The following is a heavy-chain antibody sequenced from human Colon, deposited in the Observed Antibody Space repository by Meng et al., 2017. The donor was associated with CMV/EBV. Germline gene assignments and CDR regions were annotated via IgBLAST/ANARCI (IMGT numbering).Heavy chain of an antibody. CDR2: ISYDGTTK. D-gene: IGHD6-19*01. V-gene: IGHV3-30-3*01. CDR1: GFNFNYHP. J-gene: IGHJ4*02. CDR3: ARENIPVAGTSFDY. Sequence: GGSLRLSCAASGFNFNYHPIHWVRQAPGKGLEWVSLISYDGTTKYYADSVKGRFIISRDKSENTAYLQMDGLRRDDTATYYCARENIPVAGTSFDYWGPGARVTVSS.